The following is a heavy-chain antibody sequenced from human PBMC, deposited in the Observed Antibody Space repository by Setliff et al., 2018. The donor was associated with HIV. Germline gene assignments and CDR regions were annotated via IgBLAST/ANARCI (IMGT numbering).Heavy chain of an antibody. D-gene: IGHD5-18*01. J-gene: IGHJ3*02. V-gene: IGHV4-34*01. Sequence: SETLSLTCAVYGGSFSNYYWTWIRQPPGKGLEWLGEINHSGSTNYNPSLRSRVTISVDTSQKQFSLKLNSVTAADTAVYYCARSVDTTIADAFDIWGQGTMVTVSS. CDR3: ARSVDTTIADAFDI. CDR2: INHSGST. CDR1: GGSFSNYY.